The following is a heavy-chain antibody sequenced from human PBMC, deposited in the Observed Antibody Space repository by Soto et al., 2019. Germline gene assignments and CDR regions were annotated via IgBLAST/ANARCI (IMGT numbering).Heavy chain of an antibody. D-gene: IGHD3-22*01. Sequence: PSETLSLTCTVSGGSISSSSYYWGWIRQPPGKGLEWIGSIYYSGSTYYNPSLKSRVTISVDTSKNQFSLKLSSVTAADTAVYYCARHLGYDSSGYYFDYWGQGTLVTVSS. J-gene: IGHJ4*02. CDR1: GGSISSSSYY. CDR3: ARHLGYDSSGYYFDY. CDR2: IYYSGST. V-gene: IGHV4-39*01.